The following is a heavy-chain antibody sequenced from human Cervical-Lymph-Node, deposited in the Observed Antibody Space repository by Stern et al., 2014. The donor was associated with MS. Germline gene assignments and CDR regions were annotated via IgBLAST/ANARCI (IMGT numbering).Heavy chain of an antibody. D-gene: IGHD6-6*01. CDR1: GFTFSSYG. CDR2: IWYDGSNK. V-gene: IGHV3-33*01. J-gene: IGHJ6*02. Sequence: MQLVESGGGVVQPGRSLRLSCAASGFTFSSYGMHWVRQAPVKGLGGVAVIWYDGSNKYHADSVTRRLTIPRDNSKNTLYLQINSLRAEDTAVYYCARDQWGSSSGVDVWGQGTTVTVSS. CDR3: ARDQWGSSSGVDV.